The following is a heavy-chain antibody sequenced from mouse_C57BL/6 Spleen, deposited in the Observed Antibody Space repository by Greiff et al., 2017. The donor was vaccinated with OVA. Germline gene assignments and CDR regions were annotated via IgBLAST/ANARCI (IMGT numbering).Heavy chain of an antibody. CDR1: GFTFSDAW. D-gene: IGHD4-1*01. CDR3: TRNWDRWYFDV. V-gene: IGHV6-6*01. J-gene: IGHJ1*03. CDR2: IRNKANNHAT. Sequence: EVMLVESGGGLVQPGGSMKLSCAASGFTFSDAWMDWVRQSPEKGLEWVAEIRNKANNHATYYAESVKGRFTISRDDSKSSVYLQMNSLRAEDTGIYYCTRNWDRWYFDVWGTGTTVTVSS.